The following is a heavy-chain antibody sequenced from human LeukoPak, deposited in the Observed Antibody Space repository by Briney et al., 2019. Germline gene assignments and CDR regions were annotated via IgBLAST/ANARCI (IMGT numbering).Heavy chain of an antibody. V-gene: IGHV4-34*01. CDR3: ARDFLQGTRGNTGGSFDF. D-gene: IGHD3-16*01. J-gene: IGHJ4*02. CDR2: ISHSGTT. CDR1: GGSFSDYQ. Sequence: SEALSLTCAVSGGSFSDYQWNWIRQSPGKGLEWIGEISHSGTTTYNPSLKSRVTISVDASKNQFSLKLTSVTAADTAIYYCARDFLQGTRGNTGGSFDFWGQGTLVTVSS.